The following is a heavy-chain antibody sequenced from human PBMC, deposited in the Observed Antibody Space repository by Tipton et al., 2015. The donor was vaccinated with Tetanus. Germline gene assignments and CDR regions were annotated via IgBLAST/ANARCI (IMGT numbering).Heavy chain of an antibody. V-gene: IGHV4-31*03. CDR2: IHHTGST. D-gene: IGHD6-13*01. Sequence: TLSLTCTVSGDSISSGGPYWSWIRQFPGKGLEWMGYIHHTGSTYYNPSLKTRITLSVDTSKDQFSLKLTSVTAADTAVYYCARVVGAAAGTKVDYWGQGTLVTVSS. CDR1: GDSISSGGPY. CDR3: ARVVGAAAGTKVDY. J-gene: IGHJ4*02.